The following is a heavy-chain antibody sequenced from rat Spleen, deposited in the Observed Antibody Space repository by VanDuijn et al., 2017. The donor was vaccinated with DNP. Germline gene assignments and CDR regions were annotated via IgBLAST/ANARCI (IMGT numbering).Heavy chain of an antibody. CDR1: GFTFSDYY. J-gene: IGHJ3*01. Sequence: EVQLVESGGGLVQPGRSLKLSCAASGFTFSDYYMAWVRQAPTKGLEWVAYISYDGGSTYYGDSVKGRFTISRDNAKSTLYLQMNSLRSEDMATYYCARHGANNYGGVWFAYWGQGTLVTVSS. V-gene: IGHV5-22*01. CDR3: ARHGANNYGGVWFAY. CDR2: ISYDGGST. D-gene: IGHD1-11*01.